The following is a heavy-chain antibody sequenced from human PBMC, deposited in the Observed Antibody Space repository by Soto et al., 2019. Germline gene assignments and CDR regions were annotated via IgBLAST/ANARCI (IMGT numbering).Heavy chain of an antibody. V-gene: IGHV3-23*01. D-gene: IGHD1-26*01. CDR3: VKEGKMGVEGLDF. J-gene: IGHJ4*02. CDR2: IRGDLVTT. Sequence: GGSLRLSCATSGFTFSDHAMHWVRQAPGEGLEWVSGIRGDLVTTPYADSVKGRFTISRDNSKNTLYLQMNSLRAEDTAIYYCVKEGKMGVEGLDFWGQGTLVTVSS. CDR1: GFTFSDHA.